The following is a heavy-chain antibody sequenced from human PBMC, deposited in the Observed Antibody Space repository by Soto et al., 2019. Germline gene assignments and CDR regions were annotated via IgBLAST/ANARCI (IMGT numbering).Heavy chain of an antibody. CDR2: IYYSGST. Sequence: TLSLTCTVSGDSISSGGYYWSWIRQHPGKGLEWIGYIYYSGSTYYNPSLKSRVTISVDTSKNQFSLKLSSVTAADTAVYYCARDVWRFEVITRHYVGMDVWGQGPMVTGSS. V-gene: IGHV4-31*03. J-gene: IGHJ6*02. CDR3: ARDVWRFEVITRHYVGMDV. CDR1: GDSISSGGYY. D-gene: IGHD3-22*01.